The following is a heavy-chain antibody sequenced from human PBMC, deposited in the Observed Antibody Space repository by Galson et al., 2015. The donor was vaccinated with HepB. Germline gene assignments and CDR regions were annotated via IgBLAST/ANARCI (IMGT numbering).Heavy chain of an antibody. CDR3: AKDPVLRFLEWLPSHDAFDI. CDR1: GFTFSSYG. CDR2: ISYDGSNK. Sequence: SLRLSCAASGFTFSSYGMHWVRQAPGQGLEWVAVISYDGSNKYYADSVKGRFTISRDNSKNTLYLQMNSLRAEDTAVYYCAKDPVLRFLEWLPSHDAFDIWGQGTMVTVSS. J-gene: IGHJ3*02. V-gene: IGHV3-30*18. D-gene: IGHD3-3*01.